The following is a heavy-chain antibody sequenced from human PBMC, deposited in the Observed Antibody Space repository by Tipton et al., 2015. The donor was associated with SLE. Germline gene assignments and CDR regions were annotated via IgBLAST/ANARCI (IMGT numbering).Heavy chain of an antibody. CDR1: GDSISSYY. D-gene: IGHD1-14*01. J-gene: IGHJ4*02. CDR3: ARGHADHRA. Sequence: GLVKPSETLSLTCTVSGDSISSYYWSWIRQPPGKGLEWIGYVYSSGSTNYNPSLKSRVTISVDMSKNQFSLKLTSMTAADTAVYYCARGHADHRAWGQGTLVTVSS. V-gene: IGHV4-59*01. CDR2: VYSSGST.